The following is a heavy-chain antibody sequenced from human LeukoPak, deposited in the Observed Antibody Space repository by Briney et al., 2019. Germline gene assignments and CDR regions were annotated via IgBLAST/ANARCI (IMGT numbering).Heavy chain of an antibody. V-gene: IGHV4-59*01. CDR1: GGSISSYY. CDR2: IYYSGST. D-gene: IGHD6-13*01. Sequence: SETLSLTCTVSGGSISSYYWSWIRQPPGKGLEWIGYIYYSGSTNYNPSLKSRVTISVDTSKNQFSLKLSSVTAADTAVYYCARASSSSWYGVWSDYWGQGTLVTVSS. CDR3: ARASSSSWYGVWSDY. J-gene: IGHJ4*02.